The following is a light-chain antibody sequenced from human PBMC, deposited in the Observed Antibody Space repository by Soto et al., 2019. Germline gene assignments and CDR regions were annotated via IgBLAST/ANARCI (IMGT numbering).Light chain of an antibody. V-gene: IGKV4-1*01. Sequence: DIVLNQSPDSLALSLGERATINCKSSQSVLYSSNNNNYLAWYQQKPGQPPKLLIYWASTRESGVPDRFSGSGSGTDCTLTICSLQAEDVAVYYCHQYYSTPPGTFVPGTKVDIK. CDR1: QSVLYSSNNNNY. CDR2: WAS. J-gene: IGKJ3*01. CDR3: HQYYSTPPGT.